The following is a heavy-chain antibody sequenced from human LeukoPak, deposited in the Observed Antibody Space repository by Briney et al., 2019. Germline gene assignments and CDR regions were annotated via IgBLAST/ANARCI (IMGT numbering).Heavy chain of an antibody. J-gene: IGHJ4*02. CDR3: AKSGDGLLWFGELSHPFDY. CDR2: ISYDGSNK. V-gene: IGHV3-30*18. Sequence: PGGSLRLSCAASGFTFSSYGMHWVRQAPGKGLEWVAVISYDGSNKYYADSVKGRFTISRDNSKNTLYLQMNSLRAEDTAVYYCAKSGDGLLWFGELSHPFDYWGQGTLVTVSS. D-gene: IGHD3-10*01. CDR1: GFTFSSYG.